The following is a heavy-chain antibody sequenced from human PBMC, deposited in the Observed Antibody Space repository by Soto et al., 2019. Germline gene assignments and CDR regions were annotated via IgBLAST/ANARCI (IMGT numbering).Heavy chain of an antibody. CDR3: ARVSLGVDLWFDP. Sequence: ASVKVSCKASGYTFTSYAMHWVRQAPGQRLEWMGWINAGNGNTKYSQKFQGRVTITRDTSASTAYMELSGLRSEDTAVYYCARVSLGVDLWFDPWGQGTLVTVSS. CDR2: INAGNGNT. J-gene: IGHJ5*02. V-gene: IGHV1-3*01. CDR1: GYTFTSYA. D-gene: IGHD3-3*01.